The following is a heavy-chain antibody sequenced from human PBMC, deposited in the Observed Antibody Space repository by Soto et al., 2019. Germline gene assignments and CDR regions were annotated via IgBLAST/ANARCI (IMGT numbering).Heavy chain of an antibody. CDR2: INSDGSAT. CDR3: AISIYTKYGWFDP. Sequence: EVQLVESGGGLVQPGGSLRLSCAASEFTFSSYWMHWVRQAPGKGLVWVSRINSDGSATNYADSVKGRFTISRDNAKNTLYLQMNSLRAEDTAVYYCAISIYTKYGWFDPWGQGTLVTVSS. J-gene: IGHJ5*02. V-gene: IGHV3-74*01. CDR1: EFTFSSYW. D-gene: IGHD2-2*01.